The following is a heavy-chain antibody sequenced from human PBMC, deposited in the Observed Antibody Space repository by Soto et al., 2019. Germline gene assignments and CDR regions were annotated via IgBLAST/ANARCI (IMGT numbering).Heavy chain of an antibody. J-gene: IGHJ6*03. Sequence: QVQLVQSGAEVKKPGSSVKVSCKASGGTFSSYTISWVRQAPGQGLEWMGRIIPILGIANYAQKFQGRVTITAGKSTSTAYLELSSLRSEDTAVYYCARDPPDYYGSASSTNYYYYYMDVWGKGTTVTVSS. CDR3: ARDPPDYYGSASSTNYYYYYMDV. V-gene: IGHV1-69*08. CDR1: GGTFSSYT. D-gene: IGHD3-10*01. CDR2: IIPILGIA.